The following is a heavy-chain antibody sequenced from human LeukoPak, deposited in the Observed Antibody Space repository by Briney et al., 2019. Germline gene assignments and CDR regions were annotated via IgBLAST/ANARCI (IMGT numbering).Heavy chain of an antibody. D-gene: IGHD5-18*01. V-gene: IGHV4-30-4*01. J-gene: IGHJ4*02. Sequence: PSETLSLTCTVSGGSISSGDYYWRWIRQPPGKGLEWHGYIYYSGSTYYNPSLKSRVSISVDTSKNQFSLKLSSVTAADTAVYYCARDGRKKDTAIYWGQGTLVTVSS. CDR3: ARDGRKKDTAIY. CDR2: IYYSGST. CDR1: GGSISSGDYY.